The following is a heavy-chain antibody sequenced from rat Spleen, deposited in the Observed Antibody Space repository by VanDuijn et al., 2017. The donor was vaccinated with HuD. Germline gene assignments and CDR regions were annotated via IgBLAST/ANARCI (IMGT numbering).Heavy chain of an antibody. CDR1: GYTITSGYD. V-gene: IGHV3-4*01. CDR2: ISYSGST. Sequence: EIQLQESGPGLVKPSQSLSLTCSVTGYTITSGYDWSWIRKFPGNKMEWMGYISYSGSTKHNPSLKSRISITRDTSKKQFFLQLNSVTTEDTATYYCARGRYFDYWGQGVMVTVSS. CDR3: ARGRYFDY. J-gene: IGHJ2*01.